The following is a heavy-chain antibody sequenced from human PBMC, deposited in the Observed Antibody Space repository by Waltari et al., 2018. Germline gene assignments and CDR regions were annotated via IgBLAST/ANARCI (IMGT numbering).Heavy chain of an antibody. Sequence: EVQLLESGGGLVQPGGSLRLSCAASGFTFSSYAMSWVRQAPGTGLEWVSAISGSGGSTYYADSVKGRFTISRDNSKNTLYLQMNSLRAEDTAVYYCAKDLAVAGYSPSYYGMDVWGQGTTVTVSS. V-gene: IGHV3-23*01. J-gene: IGHJ6*02. D-gene: IGHD6-19*01. CDR2: ISGSGGST. CDR1: GFTFSSYA. CDR3: AKDLAVAGYSPSYYGMDV.